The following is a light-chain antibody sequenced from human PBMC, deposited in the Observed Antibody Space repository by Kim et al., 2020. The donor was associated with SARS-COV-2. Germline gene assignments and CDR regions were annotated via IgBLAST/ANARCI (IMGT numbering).Light chain of an antibody. J-gene: IGKJ5*01. Sequence: TINCKSSQSVLYSSNNKNYLAWYQQKPGQPPKLLIYWASTRESGVPDRFSGSGSGTDFTLTISSLQAEDVAVYYCQQYYSTPLTFGQGTRLEIK. CDR2: WAS. CDR3: QQYYSTPLT. CDR1: QSVLYSSNNKNY. V-gene: IGKV4-1*01.